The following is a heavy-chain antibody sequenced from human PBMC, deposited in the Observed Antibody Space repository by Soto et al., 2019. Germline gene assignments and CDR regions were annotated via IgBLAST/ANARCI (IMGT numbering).Heavy chain of an antibody. CDR1: GYTMTDYA. J-gene: IGHJ4*02. CDR2: MNAGVGNA. V-gene: IGHV1-3*01. Sequence: ASVKVSCETSGYTMTDYAVHWVRQAPGQRLEWMGWMNAGVGNALYSQKFQGRITITRDTSASTAYMELNSLKSEDTAIYYCARDGVGATVFFGYFDYWGQGALVTVSS. D-gene: IGHD1-26*01. CDR3: ARDGVGATVFFGYFDY.